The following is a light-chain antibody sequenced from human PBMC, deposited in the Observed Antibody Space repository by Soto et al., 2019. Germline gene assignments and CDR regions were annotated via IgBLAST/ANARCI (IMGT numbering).Light chain of an antibody. V-gene: IGLV1-40*01. CDR3: QSYDSSLSGWV. Sequence: QSALTQPPSVSGAPGQRVTISCTGSSSNIGAGYDVHWYQQLPGTAPKLLISGNSNRPSGVPDRFSGSKSGTSASLAITGLQAEYEADYYCQSYDSSLSGWVFGGGTKLTVL. J-gene: IGLJ3*02. CDR1: SSNIGAGYD. CDR2: GNS.